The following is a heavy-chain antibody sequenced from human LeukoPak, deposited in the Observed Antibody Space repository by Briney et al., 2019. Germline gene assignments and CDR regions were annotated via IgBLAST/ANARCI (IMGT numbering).Heavy chain of an antibody. CDR1: GFSVSSNY. CDR2: IYSGGNT. CDR3: ARGPPNYYGSTDY. Sequence: GGSLRLSCAASGFSVSSNYMTWVRQAPGKGLEWVSVIYSGGNTFYADSVKGRFVISRDESKNTLYLLMNSLRAGDTGVYYCARGPPNYYGSTDYWGQGTLVTVSS. D-gene: IGHD3-10*01. J-gene: IGHJ4*02. V-gene: IGHV3-66*01.